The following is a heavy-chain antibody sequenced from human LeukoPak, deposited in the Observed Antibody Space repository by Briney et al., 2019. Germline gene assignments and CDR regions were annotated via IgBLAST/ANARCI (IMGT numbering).Heavy chain of an antibody. CDR3: ARSPRIIAVADDFDY. V-gene: IGHV4-39*07. CDR2: IYYSGST. J-gene: IGHJ4*02. CDR1: GGSICSSSYY. D-gene: IGHD6-19*01. Sequence: SETLSLTWTVSGGSICSSSYYWGWIRQPPGKGLEWIGSIYYSGSTYYNPSLKSRVTISVDTSKNQFSLKLSSVTAADTAVYYCARSPRIIAVADDFDYWGQGTLVTVSS.